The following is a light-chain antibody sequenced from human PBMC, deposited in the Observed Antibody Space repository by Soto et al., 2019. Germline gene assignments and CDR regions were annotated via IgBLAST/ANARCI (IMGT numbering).Light chain of an antibody. Sequence: DIQLTLSPSTLSASRGDTVTITCRASLSISGWLAWYQQAPGKAPKLLIFNAFTLQRGVPSRFRGGGSGTEFTLTISSLHPDDSAIYYCQQYNSYPWTFGLGTKVEI. V-gene: IGKV1-5*01. J-gene: IGKJ1*01. CDR1: LSISGW. CDR3: QQYNSYPWT. CDR2: NAF.